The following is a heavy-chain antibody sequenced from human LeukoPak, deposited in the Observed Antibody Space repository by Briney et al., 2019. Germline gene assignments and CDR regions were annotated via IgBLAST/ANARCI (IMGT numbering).Heavy chain of an antibody. V-gene: IGHV3-15*01. J-gene: IGHJ4*02. CDR3: TTDRLSYQLLTGY. Sequence: GGSLRLSCAASGFTFSNAWMSWVRQAPGKGLEWVGRIKSKTDGGTTDYAAPVKGRFTISRDDSKNTLYLQMNSLKTEDTAVYYCTTDRLSYQLLTGYWGQGTLVTVSS. D-gene: IGHD2-2*01. CDR1: GFTFSNAW. CDR2: IKSKTDGGTT.